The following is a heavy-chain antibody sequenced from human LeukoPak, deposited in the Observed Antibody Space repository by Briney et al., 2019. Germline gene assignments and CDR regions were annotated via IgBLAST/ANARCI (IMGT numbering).Heavy chain of an antibody. V-gene: IGHV3-48*03. D-gene: IGHD3-10*02. Sequence: GGSLRLSCAASGFTFSSYEMNWVRKAPGKGLEWVSYISSSASSIYYADSVKGRFTISRDNAKNSLYLQMNSLRAEDTAVYYCAELGITMIGGVWGKGTTVTISS. CDR2: ISSSASSI. J-gene: IGHJ6*04. CDR3: AELGITMIGGV. CDR1: GFTFSSYE.